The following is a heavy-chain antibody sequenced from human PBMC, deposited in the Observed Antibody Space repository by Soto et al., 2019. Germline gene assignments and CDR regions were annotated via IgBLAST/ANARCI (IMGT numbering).Heavy chain of an antibody. J-gene: IGHJ4*02. CDR2: ISAYNGNI. Sequence: QVRLVQSGAEVKKPGASVKVSCKTYGYDFTNYGINWVRQAPGQGLEWMGWISAYNGNIVYAQNFRGRATLTTDTPTGFAYMELRSLRSDDTARYFCARGHHILACWKFTFWGQGTLVNVSS. D-gene: IGHD3-9*01. CDR1: GYDFTNYG. CDR3: ARGHHILACWKFTF. V-gene: IGHV1-18*01.